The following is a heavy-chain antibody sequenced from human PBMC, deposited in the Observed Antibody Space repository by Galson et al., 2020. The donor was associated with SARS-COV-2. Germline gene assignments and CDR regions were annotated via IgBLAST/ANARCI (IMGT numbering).Heavy chain of an antibody. V-gene: IGHV5-51*01. Sequence: GESLKISCQASGYRFTSYWISWVRQMPGKGLEWMGIVFPGDSETRYSPSFQGQVTISADKSISTAYLQWSSLKASDTAMYYCARHTADCSNGICYADYYHGMDVWGQGTAVTVS. CDR1: GYRFTSYW. J-gene: IGHJ6*02. CDR2: VFPGDSET. CDR3: ARHTADCSNGICYADYYHGMDV. D-gene: IGHD2-8*01.